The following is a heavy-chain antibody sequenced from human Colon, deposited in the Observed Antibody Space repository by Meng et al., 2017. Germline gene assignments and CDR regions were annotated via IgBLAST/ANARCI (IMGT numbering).Heavy chain of an antibody. V-gene: IGHV1-8*01. CDR2: MNPNSGNT. Sequence: QGQLVQSGPEVKKPGASVKVSCKASEYTFTSYDINWVRQATGQGLEWMGWMNPNSGNTGYAQKFQGRVTMTRNTAISTAYMELSRLRSEDTAVYYCARVEVGITSGDYWGQGTLVTVSS. D-gene: IGHD1-26*01. CDR3: ARVEVGITSGDY. J-gene: IGHJ4*02. CDR1: EYTFTSYD.